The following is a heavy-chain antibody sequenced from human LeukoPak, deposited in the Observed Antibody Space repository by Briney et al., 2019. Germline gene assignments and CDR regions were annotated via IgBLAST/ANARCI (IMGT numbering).Heavy chain of an antibody. CDR1: GFTFSSYS. Sequence: PGGSLRLSCAASGFTFSSYSMNWVRQAPGKGLEWVSYISSSSSTIYYADSVKGRFTISRDNAKNSLYLQMNSLRAEDTAVYYCARVGRYYDKNRALPDYWGQGTLVTVSS. D-gene: IGHD3-22*01. V-gene: IGHV3-48*04. CDR2: ISSSSSTI. J-gene: IGHJ4*02. CDR3: ARVGRYYDKNRALPDY.